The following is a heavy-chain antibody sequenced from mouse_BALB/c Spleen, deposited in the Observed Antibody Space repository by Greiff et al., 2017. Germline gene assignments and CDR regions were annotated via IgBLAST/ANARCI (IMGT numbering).Heavy chain of an antibody. D-gene: IGHD2-4*01. V-gene: IGHV1S81*02. Sequence: QVQLQQPGAELVKPGASVKLSCKASGYTFTSYWMHWVKQRPGQGLEWIGEINPSNGRTNYNEKFKSKATLTVDKSSSTAYMQLSSLTSEDSAVYYCARGDHDYDGVDYWGQGTTLTVSS. CDR2: INPSNGRT. J-gene: IGHJ2*01. CDR1: GYTFTSYW. CDR3: ARGDHDYDGVDY.